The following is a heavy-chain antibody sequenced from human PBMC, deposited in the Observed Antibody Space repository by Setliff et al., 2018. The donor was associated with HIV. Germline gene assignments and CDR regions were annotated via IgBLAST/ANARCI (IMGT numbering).Heavy chain of an antibody. CDR2: IYTSGST. V-gene: IGHV4-61*09. D-gene: IGHD3-9*01. J-gene: IGHJ4*02. Sequence: SETLSLTCTVSGGSITNGGYYWSWIRQPAGKGLEWIGHIYTSGSTNYNPSLKSRVTISMDMSKNQFSLKLTSLTAADTAVYYCARGSGTFYDVLTFGPWGQGTLVTVSS. CDR3: ARGSGTFYDVLTFGP. CDR1: GGSITNGGYY.